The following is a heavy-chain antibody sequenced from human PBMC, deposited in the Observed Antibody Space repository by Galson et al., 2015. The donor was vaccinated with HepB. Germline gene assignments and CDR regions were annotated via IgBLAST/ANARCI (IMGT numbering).Heavy chain of an antibody. CDR2: INVGNGNT. CDR3: ARVADVDYGDHSHFDY. CDR1: GYTFPRHA. V-gene: IGHV1-3*01. J-gene: IGHJ4*02. D-gene: IGHD4-17*01. Sequence: SVKVSCKASGYTFPRHAIHWVRQAPGQRLEWMGWINVGNGNTKFAQKFHDRFTITRDISASTAYMELRSLRSEGTAVYYCARVADVDYGDHSHFDYWGQGTLVTVSS.